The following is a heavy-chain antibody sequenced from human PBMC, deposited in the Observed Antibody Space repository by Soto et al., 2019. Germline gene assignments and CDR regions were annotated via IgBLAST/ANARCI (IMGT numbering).Heavy chain of an antibody. D-gene: IGHD6-13*01. CDR3: ARDKVRRQAGGNYSYLKDV. Sequence: QVQLVQSGAEVKKPGSSVNVSCKTSGGTFRTSSISWVRQAPGQGLEWMGGIMPVFPTPDYAQKFQGRVTITADESTSTSSMELSILGSEDTSIYYSARDKVRRQAGGNYSYLKDVWGQGTTVTVSS. CDR2: IMPVFPTP. J-gene: IGHJ6*02. CDR1: GGTFRTSS. V-gene: IGHV1-69*12.